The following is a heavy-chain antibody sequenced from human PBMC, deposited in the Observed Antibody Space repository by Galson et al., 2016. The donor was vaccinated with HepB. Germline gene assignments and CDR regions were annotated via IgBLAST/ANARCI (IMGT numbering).Heavy chain of an antibody. CDR2: ISYDGSNK. Sequence: SLRLSCAASKFRFSAYGMHWVRQAPGKGLAWVAVISYDGSNKYYADSVKGRFTISRDNSKNTLHLQMDGLKAEDTAIYYCAKHTYIYASATFSGFDSWGQGTLVTVSS. CDR1: KFRFSAYG. J-gene: IGHJ4*02. V-gene: IGHV3-30*18. D-gene: IGHD5-18*01. CDR3: AKHTYIYASATFSGFDS.